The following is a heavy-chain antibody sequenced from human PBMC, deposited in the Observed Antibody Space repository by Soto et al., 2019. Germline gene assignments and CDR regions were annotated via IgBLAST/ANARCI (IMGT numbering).Heavy chain of an antibody. CDR1: GYTFTGYY. V-gene: IGHV1-2*04. CDR3: ARASYGSGSYYQTRYFDY. Sequence: ASVKVSCKASGYTFTGYYMHWVRQAPGQGLEWMGWINPNSGGTNYAQKFQGWVTMTRDTSISTAYMELSRLRSDDTAVYYCARASYGSGSYYQTRYFDYWGQGTLVTVSS. J-gene: IGHJ4*02. D-gene: IGHD3-10*01. CDR2: INPNSGGT.